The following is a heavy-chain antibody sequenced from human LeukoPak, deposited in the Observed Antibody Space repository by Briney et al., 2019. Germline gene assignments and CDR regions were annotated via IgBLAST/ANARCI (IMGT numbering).Heavy chain of an antibody. D-gene: IGHD2-15*01. J-gene: IGHJ4*02. V-gene: IGHV3-72*01. CDR1: GFIFSDHH. Sequence: GGSLRLSCAVSGFIFSDHHMDWVRQAPGKGLEWVGRIRNKANSYTTEYAASVKGRFIISRDDSKNSVYLQMNSLKTEDTAVYYCAIGYCSGGDCYVSNYWGQGTLVTVSS. CDR3: AIGYCSGGDCYVSNY. CDR2: IRNKANSYTT.